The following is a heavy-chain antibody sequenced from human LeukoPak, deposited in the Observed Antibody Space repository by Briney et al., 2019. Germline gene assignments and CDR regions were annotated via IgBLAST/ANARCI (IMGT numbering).Heavy chain of an antibody. D-gene: IGHD6-25*01. Sequence: GESLKISCAASGFTFSRYAMNWVRQAPGKELEWVSSISGSGGNTYYADSVKGRFTISRDNSKNTLYLQMNSLRAEDTAIYYCAKALPERPFDFWGQGTLVTVSS. CDR1: GFTFSRYA. CDR3: AKALPERPFDF. V-gene: IGHV3-23*01. CDR2: ISGSGGNT. J-gene: IGHJ4*02.